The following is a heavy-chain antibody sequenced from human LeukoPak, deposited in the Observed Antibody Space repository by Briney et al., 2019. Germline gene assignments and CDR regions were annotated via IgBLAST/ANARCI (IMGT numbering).Heavy chain of an antibody. V-gene: IGHV4-39*07. CDR1: GDSISSSSYY. CDR2: MYFTGII. D-gene: IGHD3-10*01. J-gene: IGHJ5*02. Sequence: KSSETLSLTCTVSGDSISSSSYYWGWIRQPPGKGLEWIGSMYFTGIIYYNPSLKSRVSISRDMSKNQLSLMLSSVTAADTAVYYCARGFGAGNYYYGWFDPWGQGTLVSVSS. CDR3: ARGFGAGNYYYGWFDP.